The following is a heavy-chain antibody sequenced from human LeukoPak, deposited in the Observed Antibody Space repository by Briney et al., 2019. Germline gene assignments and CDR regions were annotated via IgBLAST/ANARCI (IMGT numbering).Heavy chain of an antibody. CDR1: GFTVSNAW. V-gene: IGHV3-15*01. Sequence: GGSLRLSCAASGFTVSNAWMSWFRQAPGKGLEWVGRIKSKTEGGTTDYAAPVKGRFTISRDDSKNTLYLQMNSLKTEDTAVYYCSTVGKVVIKNDCWGQGTLVTVSS. D-gene: IGHD3-22*01. J-gene: IGHJ4*02. CDR3: STVGKVVIKNDC. CDR2: IKSKTEGGTT.